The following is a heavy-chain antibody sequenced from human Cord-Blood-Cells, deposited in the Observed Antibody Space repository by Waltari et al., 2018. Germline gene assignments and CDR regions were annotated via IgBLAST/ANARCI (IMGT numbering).Heavy chain of an antibody. Sequence: QVQLVQSGAEVKKPGASVKVSCKASGYTFTSYGISWVRQAPGQGLDWMGWISASNGNTNYAQKLQGRVTMTTDTSTSTAYMELRSLRSDDTAVYYCARDLHGYREKDAFDIWGQGTMVTVSS. CDR3: ARDLHGYREKDAFDI. CDR2: ISASNGNT. D-gene: IGHD5-12*01. CDR1: GYTFTSYG. V-gene: IGHV1-18*01. J-gene: IGHJ3*02.